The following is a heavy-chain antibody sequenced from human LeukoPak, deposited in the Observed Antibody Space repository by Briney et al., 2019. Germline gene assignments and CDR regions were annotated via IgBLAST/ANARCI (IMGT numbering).Heavy chain of an antibody. J-gene: IGHJ4*02. CDR3: AKAVPKAVVTPSFDY. CDR1: GFIFSSYG. CDR2: ISGSAVST. V-gene: IGHV3-23*01. Sequence: PGGSLRLSCAASGFIFSSYGMSWVRQAPGKGLEWVSAISGSAVSTYYADSVKGRFTISRDNSKNTLYLQMNSLRVEDTAVYYCAKAVPKAVVTPSFDYWGQGTLVTVSS. D-gene: IGHD4-23*01.